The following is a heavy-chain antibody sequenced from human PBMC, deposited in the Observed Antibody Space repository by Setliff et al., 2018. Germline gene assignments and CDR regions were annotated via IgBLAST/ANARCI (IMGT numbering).Heavy chain of an antibody. V-gene: IGHV7-4-1*02. Sequence: ASVKVSCKASGYTFNNYAISWVRQAPGQGLEWMGWINTDTGNPTSAQGFTGRFVFSLDTSVSTAYLQISSLKAEDTALYYCARVGTGSLLDYWGQGTLVTVSS. CDR1: GYTFNNYA. CDR2: INTDTGNP. D-gene: IGHD1-1*01. CDR3: ARVGTGSLLDY. J-gene: IGHJ4*02.